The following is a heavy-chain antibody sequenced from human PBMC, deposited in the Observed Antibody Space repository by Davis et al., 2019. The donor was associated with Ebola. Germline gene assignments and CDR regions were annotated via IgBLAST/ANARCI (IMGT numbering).Heavy chain of an antibody. D-gene: IGHD6-6*01. V-gene: IGHV4-34*01. Sequence: SETLSLTCTVSGGSISSYYWSWIRQPPGKGLEWIGEINHSGSTNYNPSLKSRVTISVDTSKNQFSLKLSSVTAADTAVYYCAVRSIAARPLDYWGQGTLVTVSS. CDR1: GGSISSYY. CDR3: AVRSIAARPLDY. CDR2: INHSGST. J-gene: IGHJ4*02.